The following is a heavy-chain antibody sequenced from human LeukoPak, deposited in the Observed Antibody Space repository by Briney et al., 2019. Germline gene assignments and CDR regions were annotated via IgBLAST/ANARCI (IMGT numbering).Heavy chain of an antibody. D-gene: IGHD3-3*01. CDR3: ARVGITIFGEAYGMDV. CDR2: IYSGGST. V-gene: IGHV3-66*01. CDR1: GFTVSSNY. J-gene: IGHJ6*02. Sequence: GGSLRLSCAASGFTVSSNYMSWVRQAPGKGLEWVSVIYSGGSTYYADSVKGRFTISRDNSKNTLYLQMNSLRAEDTAVYYCARVGITIFGEAYGMDVWGQGTTVTVSS.